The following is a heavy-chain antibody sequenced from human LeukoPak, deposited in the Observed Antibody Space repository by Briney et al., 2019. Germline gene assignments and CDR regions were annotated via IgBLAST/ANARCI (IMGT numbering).Heavy chain of an antibody. J-gene: IGHJ4*02. CDR3: VRDLGGRSGH. Sequence: GGSLRLSCAASGFTFATHGMSWVRQVPGKGLEWVSAISVGGLYTYYADSVRGRFTISRDNAKNTLYLQMNSLRAEDTAVYYCVRDLGGRSGHWGQGTLVTVSS. CDR2: ISVGGLYT. V-gene: IGHV3-23*01. D-gene: IGHD1-26*01. CDR1: GFTFATHG.